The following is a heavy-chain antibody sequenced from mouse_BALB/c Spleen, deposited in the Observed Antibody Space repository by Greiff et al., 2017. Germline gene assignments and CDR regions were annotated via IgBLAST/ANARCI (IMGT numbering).Heavy chain of an antibody. CDR1: GYTFTSYW. J-gene: IGHJ4*01. CDR2: IDPSDSYT. D-gene: IGHD2-4*01. CDR3: ARSPSTMITTGYAMDY. Sequence: VQLQQPGAELVKPGASVKMSCKASGYTFTSYWMHWVKQRPGQGLEWIGVIDPSDSYTSYNQKFKGKATLTVDKSSSTAYMELSSLTSEDSAVYYCARSPSTMITTGYAMDYWGQGTSVTVSS. V-gene: IGHV1-69*02.